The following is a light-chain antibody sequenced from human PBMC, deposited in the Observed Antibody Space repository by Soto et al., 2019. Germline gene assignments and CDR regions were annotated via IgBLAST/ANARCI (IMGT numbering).Light chain of an antibody. Sequence: EIVWTQSPGTLSLSPGERATLSCRASQSVSSSYLAWYQQKPGQAPRLLIYGASNRATGIPERFSGSGSETDFTLTISRLEPEDFAVYYCQHYGSSPPRTFRQGTKVEIK. CDR3: QHYGSSPPRT. CDR1: QSVSSSY. V-gene: IGKV3-20*01. J-gene: IGKJ1*01. CDR2: GAS.